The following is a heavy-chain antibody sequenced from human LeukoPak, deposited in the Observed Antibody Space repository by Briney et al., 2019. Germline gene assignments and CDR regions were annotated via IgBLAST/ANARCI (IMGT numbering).Heavy chain of an antibody. CDR2: IYPADSET. J-gene: IGHJ3*02. D-gene: IGHD3-22*01. CDR1: GYSFRNQW. V-gene: IGHV5-51*01. CDR3: ARHPRNYYGSSGYYSIDAFDI. Sequence: GESLKISCKASGYSFRNQWIGWVRQMPGKGLEWMGIIYPADSETRYSPSFQGQVTISADKSIGTAYLQWSSLRASDTAMYCCARHPRNYYGSSGYYSIDAFDIWGQGTMVTVSS.